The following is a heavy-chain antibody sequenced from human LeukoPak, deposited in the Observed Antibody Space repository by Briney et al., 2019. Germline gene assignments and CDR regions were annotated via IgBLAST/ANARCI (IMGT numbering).Heavy chain of an antibody. CDR2: ISYDGSNK. D-gene: IGHD3-16*01. Sequence: PGGSLRLSCAASGFTFSSYAMSWVRQAPGKGLEWVAVISYDGSNKYYADSVKGRFTISRDNSKNTLYLQMNSLRAEDTAVYYCARENPRIRLGERGYFDYWGQGTLVTVSS. CDR1: GFTFSSYA. V-gene: IGHV3-30-3*01. CDR3: ARENPRIRLGERGYFDY. J-gene: IGHJ4*02.